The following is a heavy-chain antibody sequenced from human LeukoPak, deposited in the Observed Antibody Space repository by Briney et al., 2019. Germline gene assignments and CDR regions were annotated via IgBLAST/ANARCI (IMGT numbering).Heavy chain of an antibody. J-gene: IGHJ6*03. CDR2: VSYDGSNE. CDR3: ARGPSNYFYYYMDV. V-gene: IGHV3-30*07. CDR1: GFTFSSHP. Sequence: GMSLRLSCVASGFTFSSHPMNWVRQAPGKGLEWVAVVSYDGSNEYYADSVKGRFTLSRDISRHTLYLQMNSLRGEGTAVYYCARGPSNYFYYYMDVWGKGTTVTVSS.